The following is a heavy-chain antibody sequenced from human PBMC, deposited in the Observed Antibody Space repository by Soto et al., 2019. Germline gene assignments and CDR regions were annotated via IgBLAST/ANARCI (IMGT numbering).Heavy chain of an antibody. D-gene: IGHD3-10*01. Sequence: PSETLALTCTFSGGPISRYYRSWIRQPPGKGLEWIGYIYYSGSTTYNPSIKSRVTISVDTSKNQISLKLSSVTAADTDVYYCARSVRGVILDYWGQGTLVTVAS. V-gene: IGHV4-59*01. CDR3: ARSVRGVILDY. CDR2: IYYSGST. CDR1: GGPISRYY. J-gene: IGHJ4*02.